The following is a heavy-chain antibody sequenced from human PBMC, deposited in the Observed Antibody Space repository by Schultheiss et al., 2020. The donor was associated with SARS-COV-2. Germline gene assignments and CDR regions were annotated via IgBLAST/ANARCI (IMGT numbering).Heavy chain of an antibody. CDR1: GDSLSGSSYY. V-gene: IGHV4-61*01. J-gene: IGHJ6*02. CDR3: ARDPRRGMDV. CDR2: IYYSGST. Sequence: SETLSLTCTVSGDSLSGSSYYWSWIRQSPGKGLEWIGYIYYSGSTNLKPSLKSRVTMSVDTSKNQFSLKLSSVTAADTAVYYCARDPRRGMDVWGQGTTVTVSS.